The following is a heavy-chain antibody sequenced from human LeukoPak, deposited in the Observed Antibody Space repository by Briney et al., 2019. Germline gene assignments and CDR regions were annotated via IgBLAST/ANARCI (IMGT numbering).Heavy chain of an antibody. V-gene: IGHV1-18*01. J-gene: IGHJ4*02. CDR1: GYTISSFG. Sequence: ASVQVSCKTSGYTISSFGFIWIRQAPGKGLESVGWISADTTLTHFARGLQDRPTLTTDTSTRTTYLEIRSLRSDDTAVYFCARTYLASPDGYWGQGTLVTVSS. CDR2: ISADTTLT. D-gene: IGHD2-2*01. CDR3: ARTYLASPDGY.